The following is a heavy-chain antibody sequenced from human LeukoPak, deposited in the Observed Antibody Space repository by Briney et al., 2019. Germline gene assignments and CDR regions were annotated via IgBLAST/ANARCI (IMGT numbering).Heavy chain of an antibody. CDR3: ARDRERYFDLIDAFDI. V-gene: IGHV1-69*04. D-gene: IGHD3-9*01. CDR2: IIPILGIA. Sequence: RASVKVSCKASGGTFSSYAISWVRQAPGQGLEWMGRIIPILGIANYAQKLQGRVTMTTDTSTSTAYMELRSLRSDDTAVYYCARDRERYFDLIDAFDIWGQGTMVTVSS. J-gene: IGHJ3*02. CDR1: GGTFSSYA.